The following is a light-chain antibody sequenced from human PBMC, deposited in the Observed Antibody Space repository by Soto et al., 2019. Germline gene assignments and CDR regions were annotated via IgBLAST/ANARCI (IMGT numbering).Light chain of an antibody. J-gene: IGKJ4*01. CDR2: DAS. CDR3: QQRSNWPLT. CDR1: QSVSSY. V-gene: IGKV3-11*01. Sequence: EIVLTQSPATLSLSPGERATLSCRASQSVSSYLVWYQQKPGQAPRLLIYDASNRATGIPARFSGSGSGTDFPLTISSLEPEDFAVYYCQQRSNWPLTFGGGTKVGIK.